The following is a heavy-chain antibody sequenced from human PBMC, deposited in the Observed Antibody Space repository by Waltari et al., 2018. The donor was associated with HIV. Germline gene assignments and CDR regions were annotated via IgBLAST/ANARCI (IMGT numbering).Heavy chain of an antibody. CDR2: MNPNTGDT. J-gene: IGHJ4*02. CDR3: ARVRRPSGSYYLSY. V-gene: IGHV1-8*01. D-gene: IGHD1-26*01. CDR1: GYTFTTYN. Sequence: QVQLVQSGAEAKKPGASVKLSCKAPGYTFTTYNIYWVRQAPGQGLEWMGWMNPNTGDTAYAQKFQGRVTMTRNTSMSTAYMELSSLRSEDTAVYYCARVRRPSGSYYLSYWGQGTLVTVSS.